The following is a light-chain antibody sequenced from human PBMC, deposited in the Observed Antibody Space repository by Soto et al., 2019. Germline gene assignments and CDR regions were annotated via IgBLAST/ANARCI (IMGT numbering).Light chain of an antibody. CDR2: AAS. CDR3: LQGYNFPPT. J-gene: IGKJ3*01. V-gene: IGKV1-6*01. CDR1: QDIRND. Sequence: AIQMTQSPSSLSASVGDRVTITCRASQDIRNDLGWYQQKPGKAPNLLIYAASTLQIGVPSRFSGRGAGTDFTLTISSLQPEDFATYYCLQGYNFPPTFGPGTKVDIK.